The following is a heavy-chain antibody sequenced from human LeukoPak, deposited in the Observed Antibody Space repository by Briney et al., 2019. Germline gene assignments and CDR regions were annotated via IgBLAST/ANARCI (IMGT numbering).Heavy chain of an antibody. CDR2: IYYSGST. Sequence: SETLSLTCSVSGGSISSSSYYWGWIRQAPGKGLEWIVSIYYSGSTYYNPSLKSRVTISVDTSKNQFSLKLSSVTAADTAVYYCARQPAGDYDEDYFDYWGQGTLVTVSS. V-gene: IGHV4-39*01. J-gene: IGHJ4*02. CDR1: GGSISSSSYY. CDR3: ARQPAGDYDEDYFDY. D-gene: IGHD4-17*01.